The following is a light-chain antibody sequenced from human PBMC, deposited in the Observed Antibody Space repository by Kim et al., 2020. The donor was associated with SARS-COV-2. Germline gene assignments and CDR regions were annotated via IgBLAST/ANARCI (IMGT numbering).Light chain of an antibody. Sequence: GRRVTLSCSGSSSNIGSDYVYWYQQLPGTAPKLLIYRNNQRPSGVPDRFSGSKSGTSASLAISGLRSEDEAGYYCAAWDDSLSVVVFGGGTQLTVL. CDR2: RNN. V-gene: IGLV1-47*01. CDR1: SSNIGSDY. CDR3: AAWDDSLSVVV. J-gene: IGLJ2*01.